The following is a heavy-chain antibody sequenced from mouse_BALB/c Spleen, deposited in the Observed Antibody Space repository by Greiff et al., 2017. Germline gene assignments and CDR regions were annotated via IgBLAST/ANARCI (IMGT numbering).Heavy chain of an antibody. Sequence: EVQLVESGPGLVKPSQSLSLTCTVTGYSITSDYAWNWIRQFPVNKLEWMGYISYSGSTSYNPSLKSRISITRDTSKNQFFLQLNSVTTEDTATYYCARSRGLRGGGYAMDYWGQGTSVTVSS. CDR1: GYSITSDYA. D-gene: IGHD2-4*01. V-gene: IGHV3-2*02. J-gene: IGHJ4*01. CDR2: ISYSGST. CDR3: ARSRGLRGGGYAMDY.